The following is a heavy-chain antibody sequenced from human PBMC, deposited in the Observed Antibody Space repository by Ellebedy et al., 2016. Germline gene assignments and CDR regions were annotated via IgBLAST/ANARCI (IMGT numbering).Heavy chain of an antibody. D-gene: IGHD5-12*01. CDR3: ARESNVAKPFDY. J-gene: IGHJ4*02. CDR2: IYHSGST. V-gene: IGHV4-38-2*02. Sequence: SETLSLXCTVSGYSISSGYYWGWIRQPPGKGLEWIGSIYHSGSTYYNPSLKSRVTISVDTSKNQFSLKLSSVTAADTAVYYCARESNVAKPFDYWGQGTLVTVSS. CDR1: GYSISSGYY.